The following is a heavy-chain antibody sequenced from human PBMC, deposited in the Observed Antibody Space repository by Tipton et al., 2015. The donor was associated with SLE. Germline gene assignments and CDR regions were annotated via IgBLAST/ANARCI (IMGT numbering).Heavy chain of an antibody. V-gene: IGHV3-48*03. CDR3: ARDYLGEAFDI. Sequence: SLRLSCAASGFTFSSYEMNWVRQAPGKGLEWASYISSSSSYTNYADSVKGRFTISRDNAKNSLYLQMNSLRAEDTAVYYCARDYLGEAFDIWGQGTMVTVSS. D-gene: IGHD3-16*01. CDR1: GFTFSSYE. J-gene: IGHJ3*02. CDR2: ISSSSSYT.